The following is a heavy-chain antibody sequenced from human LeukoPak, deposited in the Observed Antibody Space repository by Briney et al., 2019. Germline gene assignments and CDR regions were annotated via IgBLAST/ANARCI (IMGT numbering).Heavy chain of an antibody. J-gene: IGHJ4*02. D-gene: IGHD3-3*01. CDR2: IYTSGST. V-gene: IGHV4-61*02. CDR3: ARLDFWSGYYDY. CDR1: GGSISSETYY. Sequence: SETLSLTCTVSGGSISSETYYWSWIRQPAGKGLEWIGRIYTSGSTNYNPSLKSRVTMSVDTSKNQFSLKLSSVTAADTAVYYCARLDFWSGYYDYWGQGTLVTVSS.